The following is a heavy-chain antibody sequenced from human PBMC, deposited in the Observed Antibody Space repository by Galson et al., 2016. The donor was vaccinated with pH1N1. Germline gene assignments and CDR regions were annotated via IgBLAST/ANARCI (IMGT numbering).Heavy chain of an antibody. D-gene: IGHD1-26*01. Sequence: SLRLSCAASGFKFSNFAMTWVRQSPRKGLEWVSTITGSGTRTTYAISVKGRFTISRDNSKNTVYLQMNRLRVEDTPIYDCAKGGRSIEGGDFHNWGQGTLVTVSS. J-gene: IGHJ4*02. V-gene: IGHV3-23*05. CDR1: GFKFSNFA. CDR3: AKGGRSIEGGDFHN. CDR2: ITGSGTRT.